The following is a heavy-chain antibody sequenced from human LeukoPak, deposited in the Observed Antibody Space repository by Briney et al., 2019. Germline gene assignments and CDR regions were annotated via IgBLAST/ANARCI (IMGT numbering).Heavy chain of an antibody. CDR2: INSGSSDK. CDR3: ARDTYEPGLIDF. V-gene: IGHV3-21*05. CDR1: GFTFSLYP. D-gene: IGHD3-3*01. Sequence: GGSLRLSCAASGFTFSLYPMNWVRQAPGKGLEWVSYINSGSSDKHYTESVRGRFTISRDNAKKTLYLQMNSLRAEDTAVYYCARDTYEPGLIDFWGQGTLVSVSS. J-gene: IGHJ4*02.